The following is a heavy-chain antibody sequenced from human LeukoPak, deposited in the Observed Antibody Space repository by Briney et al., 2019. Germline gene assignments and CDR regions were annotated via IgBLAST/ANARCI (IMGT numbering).Heavy chain of an antibody. D-gene: IGHD6-13*01. Sequence: PGGSLRLSCAASGFIFDDYGMSCVRQAPGKGLECVSGINWNGSITGYVDSVKGRFTISRDNAKNSLYRQMNSLRAEDTTLYYCARVYLSQQLVPGLDYWGQGTLVTVSS. CDR3: ARVYLSQQLVPGLDY. J-gene: IGHJ4*02. V-gene: IGHV3-20*04. CDR1: GFIFDDYG. CDR2: INWNGSIT.